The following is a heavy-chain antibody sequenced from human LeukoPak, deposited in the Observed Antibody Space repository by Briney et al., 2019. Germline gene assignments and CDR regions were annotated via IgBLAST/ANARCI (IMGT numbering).Heavy chain of an antibody. CDR3: ARGRGSGHKENWFDP. V-gene: IGHV1-8*01. D-gene: IGHD6-19*01. CDR2: MNPNSGNT. Sequence: ASVKVSCKASGYTFTTYDINWVRQATGQGLEWMGWMNPNSGNTGYTQKFQGRVTMTRNTSISTAYLEMSSLRSEDTAVYYCARGRGSGHKENWFDPWGQGTLVTVSS. CDR1: GYTFTTYD. J-gene: IGHJ5*02.